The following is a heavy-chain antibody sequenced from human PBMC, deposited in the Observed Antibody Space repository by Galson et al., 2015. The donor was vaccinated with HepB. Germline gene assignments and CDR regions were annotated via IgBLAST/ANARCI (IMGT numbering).Heavy chain of an antibody. CDR2: IIPILGIA. Sequence: SVKVSCKASGYTFTSYAISWVRQAPGQGLEWMGRIIPILGIANYAQKFQGRVTITADKSTSTAYMELSSLRAEDTAVYYCVKVGGYSSGWYFVSDGVDYWGQGTLVTVSS. CDR1: GYTFTSYA. J-gene: IGHJ4*02. CDR3: VKVGGYSSGWYFVSDGVDY. V-gene: IGHV1-69*04. D-gene: IGHD6-19*01.